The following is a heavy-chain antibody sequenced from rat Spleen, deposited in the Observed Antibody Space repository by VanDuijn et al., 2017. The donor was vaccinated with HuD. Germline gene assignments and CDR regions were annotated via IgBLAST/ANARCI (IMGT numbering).Heavy chain of an antibody. CDR1: GFTFSDYY. CDR2: ISTGGGNT. V-gene: IGHV5-25*01. Sequence: EVQLVESDGGLVQPGRSLKLSCAASGFTFSDYYMAWVRQAPTKGLEWVATISTGGGNTDYRDSVKGRFTISRDNAKSTLYLQMDSLRSEDTATYYCATEGALPWGQGVMVTVSS. D-gene: IGHD1-11*01. CDR3: ATEGALP. J-gene: IGHJ2*01.